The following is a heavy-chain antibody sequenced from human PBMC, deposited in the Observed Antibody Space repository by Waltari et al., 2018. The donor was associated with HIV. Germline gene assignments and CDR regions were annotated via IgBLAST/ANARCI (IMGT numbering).Heavy chain of an antibody. V-gene: IGHV3-7*01. Sequence: EVQLVESGGGWVQPGGSLTLTCEASGFTFSFYWLSWVRQAPGKGMEWVAKINQAGTERHYVDSVRGRVTISRDNGKTSLFLQMDNLSVEDTAVYYCATTHGSGDYDNDFDYWGQGTLV. CDR3: ATTHGSGDYDNDFDY. J-gene: IGHJ4*02. CDR1: GFTFSFYW. D-gene: IGHD3-10*01. CDR2: INQAGTER.